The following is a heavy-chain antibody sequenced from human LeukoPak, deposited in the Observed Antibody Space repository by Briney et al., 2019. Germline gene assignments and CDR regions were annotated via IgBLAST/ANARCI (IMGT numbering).Heavy chain of an antibody. J-gene: IGHJ4*02. CDR1: GGSISSGSYY. V-gene: IGHV4-61*02. D-gene: IGHD3-16*02. CDR3: ARDPGVITFGGVIV. Sequence: SETLSLTCSVSGGSISSGSYYWSWIRPPAGKGLEWVGRIYTSGSTNYNPSLKTRVTISVDTSKNQFSLKLSSVTAADTAVYYCARDPGVITFGGVIVWGQGTLVTVSS. CDR2: IYTSGST.